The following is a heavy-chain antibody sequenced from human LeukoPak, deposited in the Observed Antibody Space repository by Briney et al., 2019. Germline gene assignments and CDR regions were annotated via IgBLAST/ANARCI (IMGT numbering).Heavy chain of an antibody. V-gene: IGHV3-64D*09. CDR3: VKPDPGSYNFAFDV. CDR1: GVTFSSYA. Sequence: GGSLRLSSLASGVTFSSYAMHWVRQAPGKGLEYVSTISINGGRTYYADSVKDRFTVSRDNTKNTMYLQMSRLRDEDTAVYYCVKPDPGSYNFAFDVWGQGTMVTVSS. J-gene: IGHJ3*01. CDR2: ISINGGRT. D-gene: IGHD3-10*01.